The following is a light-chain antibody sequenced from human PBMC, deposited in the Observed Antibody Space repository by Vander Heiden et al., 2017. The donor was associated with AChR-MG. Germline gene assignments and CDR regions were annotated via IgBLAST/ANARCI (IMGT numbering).Light chain of an antibody. V-gene: IGKV3-20*01. Sequence: EIVLTQSPGTLSLSPGERATLSCRASQSGSSSYLAWYQQRPGQAPRLLIYGTASRASGIPDRFSGSWSGTDFTLTISILEPEDFVVYYCQHYSQSPTFGQGTKVEMK. CDR2: GTA. CDR3: QHYSQSPT. CDR1: QSGSSSY. J-gene: IGKJ1*01.